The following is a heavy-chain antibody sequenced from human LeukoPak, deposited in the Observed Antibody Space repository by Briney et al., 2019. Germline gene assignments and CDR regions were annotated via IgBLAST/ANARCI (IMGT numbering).Heavy chain of an antibody. CDR2: ISGSGGST. D-gene: IGHD5-18*01. CDR3: ATYRQVLLLFES. V-gene: IGHV3-23*01. Sequence: GGSLRLSCAASGFTFSSYAMSWVRQAPGKGLEWVSAISGSGGSTYYADSVRGRFTISRDNSKSLLSLQMNSLRAEDTAIYYCATYRQVLLLFESWGQGTLVTVSS. CDR1: GFTFSSYA. J-gene: IGHJ4*02.